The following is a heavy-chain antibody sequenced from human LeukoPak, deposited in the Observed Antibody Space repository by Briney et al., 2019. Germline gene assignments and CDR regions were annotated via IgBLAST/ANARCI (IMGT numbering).Heavy chain of an antibody. V-gene: IGHV3-33*01. Sequence: GRSLRLSCAASGFTFSSYGMHWVRQAPGKGLEWVAVIWYDGSNKYYADSVKGRFTISRDNSKNTLYLQMNSLRAEDTAVYYCASTEGPYYYGMNVWGQGTTVTVSS. J-gene: IGHJ6*02. CDR1: GFTFSSYG. CDR3: ASTEGPYYYGMNV. D-gene: IGHD4-17*01. CDR2: IWYDGSNK.